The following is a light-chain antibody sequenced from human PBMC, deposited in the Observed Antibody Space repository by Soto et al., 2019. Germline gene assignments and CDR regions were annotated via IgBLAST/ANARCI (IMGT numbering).Light chain of an antibody. J-gene: IGKJ4*01. CDR1: QSVLYSSNNKNY. Sequence: DIVMNQSPDSLAVSLGERATINCKSSQSVLYSSNNKNYLAWYQQKPGQPPKLLIYWASTRESGVPDRFSGSGSGTDFTLTISTLQAEDVAVYYCQQYYSTRLTFGGGTKVEIK. CDR3: QQYYSTRLT. V-gene: IGKV4-1*01. CDR2: WAS.